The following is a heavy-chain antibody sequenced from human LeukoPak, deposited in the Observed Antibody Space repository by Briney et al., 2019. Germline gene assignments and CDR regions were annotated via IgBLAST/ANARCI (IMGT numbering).Heavy chain of an antibody. V-gene: IGHV1-2*02. Sequence: GASVKVSCKASGYTFTGYYMHWVRQAPGQGLEWMGWINPNSGGTNYAQKFQGRVTMTRDTSISTAYMELSRLRSDDTAVYYCATAPPGIAAVVSYYYYYGMDVWGQGTTATVSS. CDR2: INPNSGGT. CDR3: ATAPPGIAAVVSYYYYYGMDV. CDR1: GYTFTGYY. D-gene: IGHD6-13*01. J-gene: IGHJ6*02.